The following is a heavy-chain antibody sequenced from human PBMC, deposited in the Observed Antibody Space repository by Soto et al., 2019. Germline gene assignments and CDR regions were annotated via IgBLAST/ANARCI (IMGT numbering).Heavy chain of an antibody. CDR1: GYTLTSYY. CDR3: ARDTGSGLVEFDY. CDR2: ISAYNGNT. V-gene: IGHV1-18*04. Sequence: ASVKVSCQASGYTLTSYYMHWVRQAPGQGLEWMGWISAYNGNTNYAQKLQGRVTMTTDTSTSTAYMELRSLRSDDTAVYYCARDTGSGLVEFDYWGQGTLVTVSS. J-gene: IGHJ4*02. D-gene: IGHD2-2*01.